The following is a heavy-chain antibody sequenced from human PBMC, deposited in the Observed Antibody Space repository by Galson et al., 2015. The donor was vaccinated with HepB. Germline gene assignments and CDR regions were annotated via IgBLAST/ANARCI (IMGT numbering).Heavy chain of an antibody. Sequence: SLRLSCAASGFTFSSYSMNWVRQAPGKGLEWVSYISSSSSTIYYADSVKGRFTISRDNAKNSLYLQMNSLRDEDTAVYYCARVEQWLANDAFDIWGQGTMVTVSS. J-gene: IGHJ3*02. V-gene: IGHV3-48*02. CDR1: GFTFSSYS. CDR3: ARVEQWLANDAFDI. CDR2: ISSSSSTI. D-gene: IGHD6-19*01.